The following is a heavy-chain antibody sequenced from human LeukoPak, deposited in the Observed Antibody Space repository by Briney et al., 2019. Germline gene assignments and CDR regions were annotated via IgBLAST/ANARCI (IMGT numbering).Heavy chain of an antibody. CDR2: INAGNGNT. CDR1: GYTFTSYA. V-gene: IGHV1-3*01. D-gene: IGHD2-15*01. Sequence: ASVKVSCKASGYTFTSYAMHWVRQAPGQRLEWMGWINAGNGNTKYPQKFQGRVTITRDTSASTAYMELSSLRSEDTAVYYCARSSYCSGGSCYSFFDSWGQGTLVTVSS. J-gene: IGHJ4*02. CDR3: ARSSYCSGGSCYSFFDS.